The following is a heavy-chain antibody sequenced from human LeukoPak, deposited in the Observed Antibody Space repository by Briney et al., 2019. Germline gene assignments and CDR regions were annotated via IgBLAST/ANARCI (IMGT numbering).Heavy chain of an antibody. Sequence: PGGSLRLSCAASGFTFSNYGMDWVRQTPGKGLEWVAVIRYDGNIQYYADSVKGRFTISRDNSKNTLYLQMNSLRAEDTAVYYCAKEIDYWGQGTLVTVSS. CDR1: GFTFSNYG. V-gene: IGHV3-30*02. CDR2: IRYDGNIQ. J-gene: IGHJ4*02. CDR3: AKEIDY.